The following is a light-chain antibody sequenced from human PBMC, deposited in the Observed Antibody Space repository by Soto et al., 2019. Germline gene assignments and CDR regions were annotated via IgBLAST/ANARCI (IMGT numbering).Light chain of an antibody. J-gene: IGKJ5*01. CDR3: QQANSFPIT. Sequence: DIKVTQSPSSVSAYVGDRVTITCRASQGFSSCLAWYQQKPGKAATLLISAASSLRRWVPSRFSGSGSGTDFTPNFSSLQPEDFATYYSQQANSFPITFGQGTRLHIK. CDR2: AAS. CDR1: QGFSSC. V-gene: IGKV1-12*01.